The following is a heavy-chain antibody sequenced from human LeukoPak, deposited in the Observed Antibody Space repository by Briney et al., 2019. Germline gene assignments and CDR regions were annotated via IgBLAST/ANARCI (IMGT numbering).Heavy chain of an antibody. V-gene: IGHV3-30*01. D-gene: IGHD6-6*01. CDR1: GFTFSSYA. Sequence: GGSLRLSCAASGFTFSSYAMHWVRQAPGKGLEWVAVISYDGSNKYYADSVKGRFTISRDNSKNTLYLQMNSLRAEDTAVYYCARVGSSSGYYYYHMDVWGKGTTVTVSS. CDR3: ARVGSSSGYYYYHMDV. CDR2: ISYDGSNK. J-gene: IGHJ6*03.